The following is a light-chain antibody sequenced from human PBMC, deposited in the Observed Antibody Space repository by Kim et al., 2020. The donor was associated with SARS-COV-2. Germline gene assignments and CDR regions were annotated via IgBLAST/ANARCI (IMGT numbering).Light chain of an antibody. Sequence: GQSINISCTGTSNDVGGYNYVSWYQQYPGKAPKLIIYDVTKRPSGISNRFSGSKSGNTASLTISGLQAEDEADYYCSSCTSSSTYVFGTGTKVTVL. V-gene: IGLV2-14*04. CDR2: DVT. CDR3: SSCTSSSTYV. J-gene: IGLJ1*01. CDR1: SNDVGGYNY.